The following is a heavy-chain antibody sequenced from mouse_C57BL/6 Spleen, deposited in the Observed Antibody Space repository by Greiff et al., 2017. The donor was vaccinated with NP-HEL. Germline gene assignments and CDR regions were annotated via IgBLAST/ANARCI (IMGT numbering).Heavy chain of an antibody. Sequence: VQLQQPGAELVKPGASVKLSCKASGYTFTSYWMQWVKQRPGQGLEWIGEIDPSDSYTNYNQKFKGKATLTVDTSSSTAYMQLSSLTSEDSAVYYCARWGRGYWGQGTTLTVSS. V-gene: IGHV1-50*01. CDR3: ARWGRGY. D-gene: IGHD3-3*01. CDR2: IDPSDSYT. J-gene: IGHJ2*01. CDR1: GYTFTSYW.